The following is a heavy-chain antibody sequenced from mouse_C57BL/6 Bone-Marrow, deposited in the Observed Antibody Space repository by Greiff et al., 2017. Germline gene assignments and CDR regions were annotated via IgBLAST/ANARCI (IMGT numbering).Heavy chain of an antibody. CDR1: GFNIKDDY. V-gene: IGHV14-4*01. D-gene: IGHD1-1*01. J-gene: IGHJ4*01. CDR2: IDPENGDT. CDR3: TTVVITAVVATGAMDY. Sequence: EVQLQQSGAELVRPGASVKLSCTASGFNIKDDYMHWVKQRPEQGLEWIGWIDPENGDTEYASKFQGKATITADTSSNTAYLQLSSLTSEDTAVYSCTTVVITAVVATGAMDYWGQGTSVTVSS.